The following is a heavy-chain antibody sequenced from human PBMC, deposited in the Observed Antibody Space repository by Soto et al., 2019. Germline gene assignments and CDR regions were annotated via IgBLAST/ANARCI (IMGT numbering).Heavy chain of an antibody. CDR3: ARDGDLEYSSSSRWFDP. D-gene: IGHD6-6*01. Sequence: SVKVSCKASGGTFSSYTISWVRQAPGQGLEWMGRIIPILGIANYAQKFQGRVTITADKSTSTAYMELSSLRSEDTAVYYCARDGDLEYSSSSRWFDPWGQGTLVTVSS. CDR2: IIPILGIA. J-gene: IGHJ5*02. CDR1: GGTFSSYT. V-gene: IGHV1-69*04.